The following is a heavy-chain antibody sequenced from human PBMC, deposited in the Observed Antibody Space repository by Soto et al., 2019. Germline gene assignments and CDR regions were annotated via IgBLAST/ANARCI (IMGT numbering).Heavy chain of an antibody. CDR2: IYYSGST. CDR3: ARLNPRRYFDY. V-gene: IGHV4-61*01. J-gene: IGHJ4*02. CDR1: GGSVSSGSNY. Sequence: PSETLSLTCTVSGGSVSSGSNYWSWIRQPPGKGPEWIGYIYYSGSTNYNPSPKSRVTISVDTSKNQFSLKLSSVTAADTAVYYCARLNPRRYFDYWGQGTLVTVSS.